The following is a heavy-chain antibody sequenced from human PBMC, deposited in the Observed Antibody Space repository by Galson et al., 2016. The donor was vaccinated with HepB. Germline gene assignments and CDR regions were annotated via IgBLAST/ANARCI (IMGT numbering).Heavy chain of an antibody. D-gene: IGHD3-3*01. V-gene: IGHV1-18*01. CDR3: ARGSGIGAVFDY. CDR2: ISPYNGNT. J-gene: IGHJ4*02. CDR1: GYTFTNYG. Sequence: QSGAEVTKPGASVKVSCKASGYTFTNYGISWVRQAPGQGLEWMGWISPYNGNTNYAQKFQGRVTLTTDTSTSTAYMVLRSLRSDDPAVYYCARGSGIGAVFDYWRPGTLVTVSS.